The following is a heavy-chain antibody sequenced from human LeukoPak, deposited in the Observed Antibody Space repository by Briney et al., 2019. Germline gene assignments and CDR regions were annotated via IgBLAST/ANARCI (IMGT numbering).Heavy chain of an antibody. J-gene: IGHJ3*02. V-gene: IGHV4-30-2*01. Sequence: SQTLSLTCTVSGGSISSGGYYWSWIRQPPGKGLEWIGYIYHSGSTYYNPSLKSRVTISVDRSKNQFSLKLSSVTAADMAVYYCARERPTIAAAGTRLGAFDIWGQGTMVTVSS. CDR2: IYHSGST. CDR1: GGSISSGGYY. CDR3: ARERPTIAAAGTRLGAFDI. D-gene: IGHD6-13*01.